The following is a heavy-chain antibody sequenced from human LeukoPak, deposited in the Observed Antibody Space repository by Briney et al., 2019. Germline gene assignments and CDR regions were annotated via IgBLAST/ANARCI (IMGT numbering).Heavy chain of an antibody. CDR2: IYSGGST. V-gene: IGHV3-53*01. CDR1: GFTVSSNY. Sequence: GGSLRLSCAASGFTVSSNYMSWVRQAPGKGLEWVSVIYSGGSTYYADSVKGRFTISRDNSKNTLYLQMNSLRAEDTAVYYCARGGTTTGTTNDAFDIWGQGTMVTVSS. J-gene: IGHJ3*02. CDR3: ARGGTTTGTTNDAFDI. D-gene: IGHD1-1*01.